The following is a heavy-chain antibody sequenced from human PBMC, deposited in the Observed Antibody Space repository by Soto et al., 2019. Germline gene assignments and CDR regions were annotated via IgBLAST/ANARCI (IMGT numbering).Heavy chain of an antibody. V-gene: IGHV3-48*01. Sequence: SLRLSCAASGFTFSSYSMKWVRQAPGKGLEWVSYISSSSTNIYYADSVKGRFTISRDNAKNSLYLQMNSLRAEDTAVYYCARAYCSGGSCKYYYYGMDVWGQGTTVTVSS. CDR1: GFTFSSYS. CDR2: ISSSSTNI. D-gene: IGHD2-15*01. J-gene: IGHJ6*02. CDR3: ARAYCSGGSCKYYYYGMDV.